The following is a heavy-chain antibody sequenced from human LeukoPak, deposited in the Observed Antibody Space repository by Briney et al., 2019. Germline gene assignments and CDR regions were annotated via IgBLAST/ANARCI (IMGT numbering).Heavy chain of an antibody. V-gene: IGHV4-4*07. CDR1: GGSISSYY. J-gene: IGHJ3*02. CDR2: IYTSGST. D-gene: IGHD3-22*01. CDR3: ARDSGITMIVVPRGAFDI. Sequence: SETLSLTCTVSGGSISSYYWSWIRQPAGKGLEWIGRIYTSGSTNYNPSLKSRVTMSVDTSKNQFSLKLSSVTAADTAVYYCARDSGITMIVVPRGAFDIWGQGTMVTVSS.